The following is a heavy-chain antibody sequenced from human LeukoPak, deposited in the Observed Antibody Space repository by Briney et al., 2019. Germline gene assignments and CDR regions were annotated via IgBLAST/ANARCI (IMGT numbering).Heavy chain of an antibody. CDR3: ARGIATGIDFFDP. D-gene: IGHD6-13*01. V-gene: IGHV3-7*01. J-gene: IGHJ5*02. Sequence: PGRSLRLSCAASGFTFDDYAMHWVRQAPGKGLEWVANIKHDGSDQYYLDSVKGRFTISRDNAKNSLYLQMNSLRAEDTAVYYCARGIATGIDFFDPWGQGTLVTVSS. CDR1: GFTFDDYA. CDR2: IKHDGSDQ.